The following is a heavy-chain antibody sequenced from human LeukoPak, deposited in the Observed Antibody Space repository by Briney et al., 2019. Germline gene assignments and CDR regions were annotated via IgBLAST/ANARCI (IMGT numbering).Heavy chain of an antibody. Sequence: GASVTVSCTASGYTFSAYYMHWVRQAPGQGLEWMGWISPDSGGTNYAQKFQGRVTMTRDTSINTAYMELSRLRSDDTAVYYCARRTAGNPLDPWGQGTLVTVSS. V-gene: IGHV1-2*02. CDR1: GYTFSAYY. J-gene: IGHJ5*02. CDR2: ISPDSGGT. D-gene: IGHD1-14*01. CDR3: ARRTAGNPLDP.